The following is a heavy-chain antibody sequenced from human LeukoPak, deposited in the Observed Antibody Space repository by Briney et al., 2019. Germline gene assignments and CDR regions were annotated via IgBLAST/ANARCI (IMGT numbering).Heavy chain of an antibody. CDR2: ISGSGGTT. Sequence: GGSLRLSCAASGFTFSSYAMSWVRQAPGKGLEWVSAISGSGGTTYYADSVKGRFTISRDNSKNTLYLQMNSLRAEDTAVYYCATTSVTAILYSDYWGQGTLVTVSS. J-gene: IGHJ4*02. CDR3: ATTSVTAILYSDY. CDR1: GFTFSSYA. V-gene: IGHV3-23*01. D-gene: IGHD2-21*02.